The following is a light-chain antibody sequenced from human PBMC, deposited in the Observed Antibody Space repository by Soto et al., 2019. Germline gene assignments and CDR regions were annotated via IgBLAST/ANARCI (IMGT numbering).Light chain of an antibody. J-gene: IGKJ1*01. CDR1: QSIGLA. CDR2: DAS. CDR3: HQYYDWPPWT. V-gene: IGKV3-11*01. Sequence: EIVLTQSPATLSLYPGERATLSCRASQSIGLAIAWYQHKPGQAPRLLIFDASQRATGIPARFRGSGSGTEFTLTISSLQSEDFAVYYCHQYYDWPPWTFGQGTKVAI.